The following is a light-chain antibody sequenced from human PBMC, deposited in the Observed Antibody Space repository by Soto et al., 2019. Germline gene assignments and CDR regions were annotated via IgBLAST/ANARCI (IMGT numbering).Light chain of an antibody. Sequence: EIVLTQSPAALSLPPGEGATLSCGASQSVSSYLAWYQQKPGQAPRLLIYDASNRATGIPARFSGSGSGTDFTLTITSLEPEDCAVYYCQHRSNVPINFVQGTRREIK. V-gene: IGKV3-11*01. J-gene: IGKJ5*01. CDR1: QSVSSY. CDR3: QHRSNVPIN. CDR2: DAS.